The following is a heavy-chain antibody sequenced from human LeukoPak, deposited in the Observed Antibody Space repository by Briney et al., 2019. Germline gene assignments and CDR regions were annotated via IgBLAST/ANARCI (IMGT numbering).Heavy chain of an antibody. Sequence: ASXXVSCKASGYTFTGYYVHWVRQAPGQGLEWMGRINPNSGGTNYAQKFQGRVTMTRDTSISTAYMELSRLRSDDTAVYYCARLWGYYDSSGYPHAFDIWGQGTMVTVSS. V-gene: IGHV1-2*06. CDR2: INPNSGGT. CDR3: ARLWGYYDSSGYPHAFDI. J-gene: IGHJ3*02. CDR1: GYTFTGYY. D-gene: IGHD3-22*01.